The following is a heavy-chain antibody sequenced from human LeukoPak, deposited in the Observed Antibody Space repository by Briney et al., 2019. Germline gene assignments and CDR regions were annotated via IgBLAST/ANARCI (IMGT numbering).Heavy chain of an antibody. CDR2: ISYDGSNK. D-gene: IGHD6-19*01. Sequence: RSLRLSCAASGFTFSSYGMHWVRQAPGKGLEWVAVISYDGSNKYYADSVKGRFTISRDNSKNTLYLQMNSLRAEDTAVYYCAKHDSSGCLDYWGQGTLVTVSS. J-gene: IGHJ4*02. CDR1: GFTFSSYG. V-gene: IGHV3-30*18. CDR3: AKHDSSGCLDY.